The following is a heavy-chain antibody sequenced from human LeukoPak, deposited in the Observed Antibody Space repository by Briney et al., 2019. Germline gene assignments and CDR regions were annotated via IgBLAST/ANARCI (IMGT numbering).Heavy chain of an antibody. Sequence: GRSLRLSCAASGFTFDDYAMHWVRQAPGKGLEWVAVISYDGSNKYYADSVKGRFTISRDNSKNTLYLQMNSLRAEDTAVYYCAKDPTATTNNYYFDYWGQGTLVTVSS. CDR3: AKDPTATTNNYYFDY. CDR1: GFTFDDYA. CDR2: ISYDGSNK. D-gene: IGHD1-7*01. J-gene: IGHJ4*02. V-gene: IGHV3-30-3*01.